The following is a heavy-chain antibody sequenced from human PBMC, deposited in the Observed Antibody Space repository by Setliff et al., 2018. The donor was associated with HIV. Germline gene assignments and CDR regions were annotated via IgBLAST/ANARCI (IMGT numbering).Heavy chain of an antibody. CDR3: VRGYCSSTTCYEDYYYMDV. CDR2: IYSTGNT. D-gene: IGHD2-2*01. CDR1: GPSINIHY. Sequence: PSETLSLTCTVSGPSINIHYWSWIRQSPGKAFEWIGYIYSTGNTIYNPSLKARVTLSVDMSKNQVFLRLSSVTAADTAVYYCVRGYCSSTTCYEDYYYMDVWGKGSTVTVSS. V-gene: IGHV4-59*11. J-gene: IGHJ6*03.